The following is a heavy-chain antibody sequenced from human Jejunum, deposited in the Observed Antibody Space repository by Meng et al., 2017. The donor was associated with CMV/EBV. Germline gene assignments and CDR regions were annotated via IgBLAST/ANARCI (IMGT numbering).Heavy chain of an antibody. CDR1: YTFTSYD. D-gene: IGHD2-2*01. J-gene: IGHJ5*02. CDR3: ARSTCTRTNCYAWLDP. V-gene: IGHV1-8*01. Sequence: YTFTSYDIDWVRQATGQGLEWMGWINPNNGNTGYAQKFQGRVTMTRDTSINTAYMELSSLRSDDTAVYYCARSTCTRTNCYAWLDPWGQGTLVTVSS. CDR2: INPNNGNT.